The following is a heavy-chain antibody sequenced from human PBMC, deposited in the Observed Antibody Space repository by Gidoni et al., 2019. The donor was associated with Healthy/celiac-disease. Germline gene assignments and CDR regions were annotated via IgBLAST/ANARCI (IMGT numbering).Heavy chain of an antibody. V-gene: IGHV3-15*01. Sequence: EWVGRIKSKTDGGTTDYAAPVKGRFTISRDDSKNTLYLQMNSLKTGDTAVYYCTKETYDILTFDPWGQGTLVTVSS. CDR2: IKSKTDGGTT. D-gene: IGHD3-9*01. J-gene: IGHJ5*02. CDR3: TKETYDILTFDP.